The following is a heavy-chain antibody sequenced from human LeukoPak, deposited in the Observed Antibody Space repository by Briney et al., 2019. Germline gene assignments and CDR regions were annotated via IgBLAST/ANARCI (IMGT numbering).Heavy chain of an antibody. CDR3: ARDHCSGGSCYSSPPLDY. J-gene: IGHJ4*02. D-gene: IGHD2-15*01. CDR2: ISSSGSTI. Sequence: GGSLRLSCAASGFTFSDYYMSWIRQAPRKGLEWVSYISSSGSTIYYADSVKGRFTISRDNAKNSLYLQMNSLRAEDTAVYYCARDHCSGGSCYSSPPLDYWGQGTLVTVSS. CDR1: GFTFSDYY. V-gene: IGHV3-11*01.